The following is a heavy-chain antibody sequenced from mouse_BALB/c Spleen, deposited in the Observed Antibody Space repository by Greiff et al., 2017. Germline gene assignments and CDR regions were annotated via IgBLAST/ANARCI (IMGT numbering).Heavy chain of an antibody. CDR3: ARGRYYAMDY. CDR1: GFTFSDYY. CDR2: ISDGGSYT. Sequence: EVKVEESGGGLVKPGGSLKLSCAASGFTFSDYYMYWVRQTPEKRLEWVATISDGGSYTYYPDSVKGRFTISRDNAKNNLYLQMSSLKSEDTAMYYCARGRYYAMDYWGQGTSVTVSS. J-gene: IGHJ4*01. V-gene: IGHV5-4*02.